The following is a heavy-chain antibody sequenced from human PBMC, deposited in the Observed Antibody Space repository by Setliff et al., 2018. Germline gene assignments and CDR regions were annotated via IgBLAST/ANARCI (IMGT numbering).Heavy chain of an antibody. CDR3: ARVGYYDSSGYSFAFDI. J-gene: IGHJ3*02. V-gene: IGHV4-4*07. D-gene: IGHD3-22*01. Sequence: PSETLSLTCTVSGGSISSYYWSWIRQPAGKGLEWIGHIYIGGSANYNPSLKSRVTISVDTSKNQFSLKLSSVTAADTAVYYCARVGYYDSSGYSFAFDIWGQGTMVTVSS. CDR2: IYIGGSA. CDR1: GGSISSYY.